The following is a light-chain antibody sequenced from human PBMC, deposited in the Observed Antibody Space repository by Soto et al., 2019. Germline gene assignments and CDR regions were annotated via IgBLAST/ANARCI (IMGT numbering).Light chain of an antibody. CDR2: DIS. V-gene: IGKV3D-15*01. CDR3: QQYNSWPLT. J-gene: IGKJ4*01. CDR1: QSVSSN. Sequence: EVVMTQSPATLSVSLGDRATLSCRASQSVSSNLAWYQQKPGQPPRLLIYDISTRATGIPTRFSGSGSGTEFTLTISSLQSEDFAVYYCQQYNSWPLTFGGGTKVDIK.